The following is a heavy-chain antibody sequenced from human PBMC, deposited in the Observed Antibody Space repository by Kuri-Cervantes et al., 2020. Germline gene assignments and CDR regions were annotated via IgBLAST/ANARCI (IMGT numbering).Heavy chain of an antibody. CDR3: ARDGRSGGSYINWFDP. CDR1: GYTFTGAY. D-gene: IGHD2-15*01. CDR2: IDPNTGGT. V-gene: IGHV1-2*02. Sequence: ASVKVSCKASGYTFTGAYMHWVRQAPGQGLEYMGWIDPNTGGTNYAQKFQGRVTMTRDTSISTAYMELSRLRSDDTAVYYCARDGRSGGSYINWFDPWGQGTLVTVSS. J-gene: IGHJ5*02.